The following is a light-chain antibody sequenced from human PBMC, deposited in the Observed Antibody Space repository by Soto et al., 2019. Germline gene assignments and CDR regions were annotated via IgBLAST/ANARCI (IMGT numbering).Light chain of an antibody. Sequence: LVLTQSPGTLSLSPGERATLSCRASQSVSSSYIAWYQQKPGQAPRLLIYGASSRATGIPDRFSGSGFGTYFTLTISRLAPEDFAVYYCQQYGSSPQTFDQGTKLEIK. CDR2: GAS. J-gene: IGKJ2*01. CDR1: QSVSSSY. CDR3: QQYGSSPQT. V-gene: IGKV3-20*01.